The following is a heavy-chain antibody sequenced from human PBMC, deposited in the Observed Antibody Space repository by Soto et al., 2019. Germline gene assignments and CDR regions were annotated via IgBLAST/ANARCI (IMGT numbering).Heavy chain of an antibody. CDR1: GFTFSSYS. CDR3: ARSTYYYDSSGYYEDY. V-gene: IGHV3-21*01. Sequence: EVQLVESGGGLVKPGGSLRLSCAASGFTFSSYSMNWVRQAPGKGLEWVSSISSSSSYIYYADSVKGRFTISRDNAKNSLYLQMNSLRADDTAVYYCARSTYYYDSSGYYEDYWGQGTLVTVSS. J-gene: IGHJ4*02. CDR2: ISSSSSYI. D-gene: IGHD3-22*01.